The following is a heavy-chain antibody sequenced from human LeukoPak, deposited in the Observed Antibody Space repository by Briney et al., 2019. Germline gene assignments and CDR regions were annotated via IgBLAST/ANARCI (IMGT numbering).Heavy chain of an antibody. J-gene: IGHJ4*02. V-gene: IGHV3-48*03. D-gene: IGHD5-18*01. Sequence: GGSQRLSCAASGFTFSSYEMNWVRQAPGKGLEWVSYISSSGSTIYYADSVKGRFTISRDNAKNSLYLQMNSLRAEDTAVYYCARGSVDTAMAGDYWGQGTLVTVSS. CDR3: ARGSVDTAMAGDY. CDR1: GFTFSSYE. CDR2: ISSSGSTI.